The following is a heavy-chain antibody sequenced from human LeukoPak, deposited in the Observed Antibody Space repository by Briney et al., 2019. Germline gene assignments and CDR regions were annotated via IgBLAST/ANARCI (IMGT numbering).Heavy chain of an antibody. CDR3: ARVSGYAFDI. J-gene: IGHJ3*02. CDR1: GFTFSSYS. Sequence: GGSLRLSCAASGFTFSSYSMNWVRQAPGKGLEWVSSISSSSSYIYCADSVKGRFTISRDNAKNSLYLQMNSLRAEDTAVYYGARVSGYAFDIWGQGTMVTVSS. CDR2: ISSSSSYI. V-gene: IGHV3-21*01.